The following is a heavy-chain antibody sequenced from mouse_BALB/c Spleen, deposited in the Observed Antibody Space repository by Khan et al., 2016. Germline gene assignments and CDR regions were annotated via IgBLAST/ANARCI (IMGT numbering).Heavy chain of an antibody. D-gene: IGHD2-5*01. CDR3: ARKVYSNYVAY. J-gene: IGHJ3*01. CDR2: IEPENGNT. Sequence: VQLQQSGAELVRPGASVKLSCTASGFNIKDNFIHWVKQRPEQGLECIGWIEPENGNTIYAPKFQGRASITADTSSNTAYLQLSSLTSEDTAVYYCARKVYSNYVAYWGQGALVTVSA. CDR1: GFNIKDNF. V-gene: IGHV14-1*02.